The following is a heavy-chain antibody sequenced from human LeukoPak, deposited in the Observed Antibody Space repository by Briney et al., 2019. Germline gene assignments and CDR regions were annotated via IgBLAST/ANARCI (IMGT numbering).Heavy chain of an antibody. D-gene: IGHD6-6*01. V-gene: IGHV1-69*05. J-gene: IGHJ4*02. CDR2: IIPIFGTA. Sequence: SVKVSCKASGGTFSSYAISWVRQAPGQGLEWMGGIIPIFGTANYAQKFQGRVTITTDESTSTAYMELSSLRSEGTAVYYCAREPTPYSSSSYYFDYWGQGTLVAVSS. CDR3: AREPTPYSSSSYYFDY. CDR1: GGTFSSYA.